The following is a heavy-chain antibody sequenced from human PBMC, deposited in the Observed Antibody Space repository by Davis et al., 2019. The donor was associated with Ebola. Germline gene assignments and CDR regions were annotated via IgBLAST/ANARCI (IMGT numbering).Heavy chain of an antibody. CDR3: ARGFITMVRGDLYHFDY. D-gene: IGHD3-10*01. V-gene: IGHV1-46*01. J-gene: IGHJ4*02. CDR1: GYTFTSYY. Sequence: AASVKVSCKASGYTFTSYYMHWVRQAPGQGLEWMGIINPSGGSTSYAQKFQGRVTMTRDTSTSTVYMELSSLRSEDTAVYYCARGFITMVRGDLYHFDYWGQGTLVTVSS. CDR2: INPSGGST.